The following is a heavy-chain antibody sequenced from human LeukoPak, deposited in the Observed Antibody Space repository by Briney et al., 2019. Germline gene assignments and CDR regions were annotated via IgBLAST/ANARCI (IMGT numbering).Heavy chain of an antibody. CDR2: ISSSGHST. D-gene: IGHD3-22*01. J-gene: IGHJ4*02. V-gene: IGHV3-23*01. Sequence: TGGSLRLSCTASGFTFNRDWTAWVRQAPGKGLQWVAAISSSGHSTYYADSVKGRFTISRDNSKNTLYLQMNSLRVEDTAVYYCAKDADYYDSTYYFDYWGQGTLVTVSS. CDR1: GFTFNRDW. CDR3: AKDADYYDSTYYFDY.